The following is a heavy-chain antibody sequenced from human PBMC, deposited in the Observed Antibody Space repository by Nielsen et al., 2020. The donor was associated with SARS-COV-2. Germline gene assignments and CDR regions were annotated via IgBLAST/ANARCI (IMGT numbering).Heavy chain of an antibody. J-gene: IGHJ4*02. CDR2: IYPSGST. D-gene: IGHD3-22*01. V-gene: IGHV4-4*02. CDR3: ARADYYDSSGYYYDVSHYFDY. Sequence: SETLSLTCVVSGGSISSSNWWSWVRQPPGKGLEWIGEIYPSGSTNYNPSLKSRVTISIDKSQNHFSLKLRSVTAADTAVYYCARADYYDSSGYYYDVSHYFDYWGQGTLVTVSS. CDR1: GGSISSSNW.